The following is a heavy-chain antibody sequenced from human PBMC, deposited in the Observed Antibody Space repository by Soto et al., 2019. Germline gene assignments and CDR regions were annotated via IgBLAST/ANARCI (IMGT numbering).Heavy chain of an antibody. CDR1: GYTFTSYY. V-gene: IGHV1-18*01. CDR2: INPYGGNT. D-gene: IGHD6-13*01. CDR3: ARSSWSAPNAPLGP. Sequence: ASVKVACKASGYTFTSYYMHWVRQAPGQGLEWMGWINPYGGNTSYAQKLQGRVTMTRDTSTGTAYMELRSLRSDDTAVYYCARSSWSAPNAPLGPWGQGTLVTVSS. J-gene: IGHJ5*02.